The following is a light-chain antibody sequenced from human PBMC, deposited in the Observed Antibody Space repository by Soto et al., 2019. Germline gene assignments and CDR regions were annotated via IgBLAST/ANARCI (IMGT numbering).Light chain of an antibody. V-gene: IGKV1-9*01. J-gene: IGKJ5*01. CDR1: QGISSY. Sequence: DIQLTQSPSFLSASVGDRVTITCRASQGISSYLAWYQQKPGKAPKLLIHAASTLQSGVPSRFSGSGSGTEFTLTISSLQPEDFATYYCQQLNSYLITFGQGTRLEIK. CDR2: AAS. CDR3: QQLNSYLIT.